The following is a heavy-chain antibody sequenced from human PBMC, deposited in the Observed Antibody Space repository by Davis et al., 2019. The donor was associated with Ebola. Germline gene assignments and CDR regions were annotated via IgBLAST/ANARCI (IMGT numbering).Heavy chain of an antibody. D-gene: IGHD5-12*01. CDR1: GFTFSSYG. V-gene: IGHV3-33*08. Sequence: GESLKISCAASGFTFSSYGMHWVRQAPGKGLEWVAVIWYDGSNKYYADSVKGRFTISRDNSKNTLYLQMNSLRAEDTAVYYCAREGGSGYDLFYYGMDVWGQGTTVTVSS. CDR3: AREGGSGYDLFYYGMDV. CDR2: IWYDGSNK. J-gene: IGHJ6*02.